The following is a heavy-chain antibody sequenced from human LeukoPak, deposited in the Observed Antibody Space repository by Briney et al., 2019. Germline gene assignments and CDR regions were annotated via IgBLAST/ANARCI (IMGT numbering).Heavy chain of an antibody. CDR3: ARVRSGSLDY. CDR2: IRSSSNDI. D-gene: IGHD1-26*01. J-gene: IGHJ4*02. V-gene: IGHV3-21*01. CDR1: GFTFSSYS. Sequence: GGSLRLSCAASGFTFSSYSMNWVRQAPGKGLEWVSFIRSSSNDIYYADSVKGRFTISRDNAKNSLYLQMDSLRAEDTAVYYCARVRSGSLDYWGQGTLVTVSS.